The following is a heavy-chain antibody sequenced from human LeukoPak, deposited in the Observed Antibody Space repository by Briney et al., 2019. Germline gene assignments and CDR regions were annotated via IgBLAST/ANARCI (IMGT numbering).Heavy chain of an antibody. CDR2: INQNGST. D-gene: IGHD6-19*01. Sequence: SETLSLTCAVYGGSFSGYYWSWIRQPPGKGLEWMGEINQNGSTNYTPSLKSRVTISVDTSTNQFSLKLSSVTAAETAVYYCARGGYSSGWYRVYYFDYWGQGTLVTVSS. J-gene: IGHJ4*02. CDR1: GGSFSGYY. V-gene: IGHV4-34*01. CDR3: ARGGYSSGWYRVYYFDY.